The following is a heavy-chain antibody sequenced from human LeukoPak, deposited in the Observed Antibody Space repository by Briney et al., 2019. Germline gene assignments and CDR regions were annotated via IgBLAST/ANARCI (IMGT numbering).Heavy chain of an antibody. CDR3: ARKGVVALNWFDP. Sequence: HTGGSLRLSCAASGFTFSSYEMNWVRQAPGKGLEWVSYISSSGGTIYYADSVKGRFTISRDNAKNSLYLQMNSLRAEDTAVYYCARKGVVALNWFDPWGQGTLVTVSS. CDR2: ISSSGGTI. CDR1: GFTFSSYE. J-gene: IGHJ5*02. V-gene: IGHV3-48*03. D-gene: IGHD2-15*01.